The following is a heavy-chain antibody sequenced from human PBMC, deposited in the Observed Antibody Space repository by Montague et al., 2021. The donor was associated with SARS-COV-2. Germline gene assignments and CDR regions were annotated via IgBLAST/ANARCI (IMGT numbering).Heavy chain of an antibody. V-gene: IGHV4-4*02. D-gene: IGHD3-10*01. CDR3: ASRGAGWFGSNPERFDY. Sequence: SETLSLTCAVSGGSISSSNWWSWVRQPLGKGLEWIGEIYHSGSTNYNPSLKSRVTITVDKSKNQFSLKLCSVTAADTAAYYCASRGAGWFGSNPERFDYWGQGTLVTVSS. CDR2: IYHSGST. CDR1: GGSISSSNW. J-gene: IGHJ4*02.